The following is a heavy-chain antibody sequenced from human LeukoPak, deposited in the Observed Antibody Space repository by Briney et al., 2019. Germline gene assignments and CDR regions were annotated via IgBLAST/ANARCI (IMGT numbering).Heavy chain of an antibody. D-gene: IGHD1-26*01. Sequence: GGSLRLSCAASGFAFSRYWMAWVRQAPGKGLEWVANIKQDGSEKYYVDSVKGRFIISRDNAKNSLHLQMNSLRVEDMAVHYCARDGSGGSTQYNWFDPWGQGTLVTVSS. CDR1: GFAFSRYW. CDR2: IKQDGSEK. V-gene: IGHV3-7*01. J-gene: IGHJ5*02. CDR3: ARDGSGGSTQYNWFDP.